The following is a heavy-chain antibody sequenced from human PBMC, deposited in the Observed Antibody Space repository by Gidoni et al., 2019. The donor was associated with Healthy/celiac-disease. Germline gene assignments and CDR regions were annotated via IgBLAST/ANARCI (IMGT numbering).Heavy chain of an antibody. CDR2: IYYSGST. D-gene: IGHD1-26*01. CDR3: ARHVIKWEPYYFDY. Sequence: LQLQESGPGLVKPSETLSLTCTVSGGSISSSSYYWGWIRQPPGKGLEWIGSIYYSGSTYYNPSLKSRVTISVDTSKNQFSLKLSSVTAADTAVYYCARHVIKWEPYYFDYWGQGTLVTVSS. CDR1: GGSISSSSYY. J-gene: IGHJ4*02. V-gene: IGHV4-39*01.